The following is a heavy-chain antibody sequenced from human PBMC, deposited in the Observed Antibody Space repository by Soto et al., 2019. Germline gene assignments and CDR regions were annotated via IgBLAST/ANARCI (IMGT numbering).Heavy chain of an antibody. CDR1: GGPISSVDYY. J-gene: IGHJ3*02. D-gene: IGHD3-22*01. CDR3: ARPMIVVGPDAFDI. V-gene: IGHV4-30-4*01. CDR2: IYYSGST. Sequence: SETLYLTCTVSGGPISSVDYYWSWIRQPPGKGLEWIGYIYYSGSTYYNPSLKSRVTISVDTSKNQFSLKLSSVTAADTAVYYCARPMIVVGPDAFDIWGQGTMVTVSS.